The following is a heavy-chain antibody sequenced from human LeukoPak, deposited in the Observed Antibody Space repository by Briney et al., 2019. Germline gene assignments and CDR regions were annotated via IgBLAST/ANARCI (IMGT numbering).Heavy chain of an antibody. D-gene: IGHD6-13*01. Sequence: ASETLSLTCVVSGGSISSGGYSWSWIRQPPGKGLEWIGYIYYSGSTYYNPSLKSRVTISVDTSKNQFSLKLSSVTAADTAVYYCASSSSWSVDWFDPWGQGTLVTVSS. V-gene: IGHV4-30-4*07. CDR1: GGSISSGGYS. CDR2: IYYSGST. J-gene: IGHJ5*02. CDR3: ASSSSWSVDWFDP.